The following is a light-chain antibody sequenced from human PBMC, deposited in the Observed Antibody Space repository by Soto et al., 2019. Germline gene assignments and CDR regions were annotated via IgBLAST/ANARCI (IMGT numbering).Light chain of an antibody. CDR3: QQYNNWPPT. Sequence: EIVMTQSPATLSVSPGERATLSCRASQSVRSNLAWYQQKPGQAPRLLIYGASTRATGIPARFSGSGSGTEFTLTISSLQPEDFAVYYCQQYNNWPPTFGQGTKVDIK. V-gene: IGKV3-15*01. CDR1: QSVRSN. CDR2: GAS. J-gene: IGKJ1*01.